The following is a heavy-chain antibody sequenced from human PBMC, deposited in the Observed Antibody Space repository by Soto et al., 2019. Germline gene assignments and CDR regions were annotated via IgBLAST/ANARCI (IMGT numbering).Heavy chain of an antibody. J-gene: IGHJ4*02. Sequence: ELQLVESGGGLVKPGGSLRLSCAASGFDFSNGWMSWVRQAPGKGLEWVGRIKRKTDGGTTDYAAPVKGRFTISRDDSKNTLYMQMNSLKIEDTAVYYCTTDESEWGQGTLVTVSS. CDR2: IKRKTDGGTT. V-gene: IGHV3-15*05. CDR1: GFDFSNGW. CDR3: TTDESE.